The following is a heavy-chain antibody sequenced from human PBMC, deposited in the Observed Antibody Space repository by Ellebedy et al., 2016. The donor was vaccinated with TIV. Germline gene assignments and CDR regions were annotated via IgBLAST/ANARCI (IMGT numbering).Heavy chain of an antibody. CDR1: GYTFTGYY. CDR3: ARDGGSYSDFDY. J-gene: IGHJ4*02. D-gene: IGHD1-26*01. V-gene: IGHV1-2*04. Sequence: AASVKVSCKASGYTFTGYYMHWVRQAPGQGLDWMGWINPNSGCTNYAQKFQGWVTMTRDTSISTAYMELSRLRYDDTAVYSCARDGGSYSDFDYWGQGTLVTVSS. CDR2: INPNSGCT.